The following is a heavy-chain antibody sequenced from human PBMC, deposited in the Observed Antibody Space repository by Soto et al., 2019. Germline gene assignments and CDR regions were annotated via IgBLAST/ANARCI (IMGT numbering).Heavy chain of an antibody. D-gene: IGHD3-9*01. V-gene: IGHV4-34*01. Sequence: QVQLQQWGAGPLRPLETLSLTCGVSGGSFSGHYWAWIRQSPGKGLEWIGEINDRGSINYNPSLESRVSISVDTSKNHYSLNLRSVTAADTAVYYCARESHDILTGPPWVWYFDLWGRGTLVTVSS. CDR3: ARESHDILTGPPWVWYFDL. CDR2: INDRGSI. J-gene: IGHJ2*01. CDR1: GGSFSGHY.